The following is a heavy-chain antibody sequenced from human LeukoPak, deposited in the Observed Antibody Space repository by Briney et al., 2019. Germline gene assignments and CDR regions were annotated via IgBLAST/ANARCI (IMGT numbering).Heavy chain of an antibody. Sequence: ASVKVSCKVSGYTLTELSMHWVRQAPGKGLEWMGGFYPEDGETIYAQKFQGRVTMTEDTPTDTAYMELSSLRSEDTAVYYCATGGAAARPLVYWGQGTLVTVSS. V-gene: IGHV1-24*01. D-gene: IGHD6-6*01. CDR2: FYPEDGET. J-gene: IGHJ4*02. CDR1: GYTLTELS. CDR3: ATGGAAARPLVY.